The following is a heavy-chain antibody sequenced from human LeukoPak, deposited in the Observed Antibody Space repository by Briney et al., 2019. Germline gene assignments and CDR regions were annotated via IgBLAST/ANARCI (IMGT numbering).Heavy chain of an antibody. CDR2: INQDGSDQ. D-gene: IGHD2-15*01. CDR3: ARGTKRYCSGGSCYSAYFDY. CDR1: GFIVSNSW. V-gene: IGHV3-7*01. Sequence: PGGSLRLSCAASGFIVSNSWMNWVRQAPGKGLEWVANINQDGSDQYYVDSVKGRFTISRDNAKNSLYLQMNSLRAEDTAVYYCARGTKRYCSGGSCYSAYFDYWGQGTLVTVSS. J-gene: IGHJ4*02.